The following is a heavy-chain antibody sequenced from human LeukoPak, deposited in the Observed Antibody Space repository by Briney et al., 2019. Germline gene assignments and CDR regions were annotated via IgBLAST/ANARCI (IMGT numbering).Heavy chain of an antibody. J-gene: IGHJ5*02. Sequence: GSVKVSCTTSGFPFPAYDIHWVRRAPGHGLEWMGWINPNGGGANSAQKFQCRVGMTRDTSINTAYMDLSGLTSNSTAVYYCARDGAGESYSSSYYRGNWFDPWGQGTLVFVSS. CDR1: GFPFPAYD. CDR3: ARDGAGESYSSSYYRGNWFDP. CDR2: INPNGGGA. D-gene: IGHD3-22*01. V-gene: IGHV1-2*02.